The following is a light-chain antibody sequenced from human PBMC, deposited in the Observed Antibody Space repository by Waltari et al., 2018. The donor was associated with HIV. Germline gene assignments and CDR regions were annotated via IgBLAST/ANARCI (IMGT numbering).Light chain of an antibody. J-gene: IGLJ1*01. CDR1: SGNIGKYNL. CDR2: EGT. V-gene: IGLV2-23*01. CDR3: CSYAGTTDVFV. Sequence: QSALTQQASVSGSLGQSITISCNGTSGNIGKYNLVSWYQQHPGKDPKLLIYEGTRRPSGIASRFSAAKSDNTASRTISGLQAEDEAAYFCCSYAGTTDVFVFGGGT.